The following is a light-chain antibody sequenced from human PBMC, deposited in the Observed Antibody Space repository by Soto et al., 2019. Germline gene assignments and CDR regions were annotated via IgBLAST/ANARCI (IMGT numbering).Light chain of an antibody. CDR1: QSVSSSY. Sequence: EIILTQSPDTLSLSPGERATLSCRASQSVSSSYLAWYQQKPGQAPRLLIYGASTRATGIPARFSGSGSGTEFTLTISSLQSEDFAVYYCHHYNNWPRTFGQGTKVDI. CDR3: HHYNNWPRT. CDR2: GAS. J-gene: IGKJ1*01. V-gene: IGKV3-15*01.